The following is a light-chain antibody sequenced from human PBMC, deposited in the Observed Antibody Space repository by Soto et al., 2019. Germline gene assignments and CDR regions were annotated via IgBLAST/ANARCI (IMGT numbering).Light chain of an antibody. V-gene: IGKV3D-15*01. Sequence: EIVMTQSPATLSVSPGERATLSCRASQNVNNKLAWYQQKPGQAPRLLIYDSSTRATGIPARFSGSGSGTEFTLTSASLPSEDFAVYYCQQYNNWPPVYTFGLGTKLEFK. J-gene: IGKJ2*01. CDR3: QQYNNWPPVYT. CDR2: DSS. CDR1: QNVNNK.